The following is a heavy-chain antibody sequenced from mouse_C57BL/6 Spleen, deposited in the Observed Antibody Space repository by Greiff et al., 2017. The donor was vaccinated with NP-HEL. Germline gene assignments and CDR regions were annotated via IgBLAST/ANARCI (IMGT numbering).Heavy chain of an antibody. V-gene: IGHV5-12*01. D-gene: IGHD1-1*01. Sequence: EVMLVESGGGLVQPGGSLKLSCAASGFTFSDYYMYWVRQTPEKRLEWVAYISNGGGSTYYPDTVKGRFTISRDNAKNTLYLQMSRLKSEDTAMYYCARGDSTVVFDYWGQGTTLTVSS. CDR2: ISNGGGST. J-gene: IGHJ2*01. CDR1: GFTFSDYY. CDR3: ARGDSTVVFDY.